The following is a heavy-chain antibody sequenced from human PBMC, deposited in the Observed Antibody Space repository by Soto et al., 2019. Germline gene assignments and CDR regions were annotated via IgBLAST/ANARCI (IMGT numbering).Heavy chain of an antibody. Sequence: GGSLRLSCAASGFTFSSYGMHWVRQAPGKGLEWVAVIWYDGSNKYYADSVKGRFTISRDNSKNTLYLQMNSLRAEDTAVYYCARDEFAAAAGMAYWGQGTLVTVSS. CDR2: IWYDGSNK. V-gene: IGHV3-33*01. CDR3: ARDEFAAAAGMAY. CDR1: GFTFSSYG. J-gene: IGHJ4*02. D-gene: IGHD6-13*01.